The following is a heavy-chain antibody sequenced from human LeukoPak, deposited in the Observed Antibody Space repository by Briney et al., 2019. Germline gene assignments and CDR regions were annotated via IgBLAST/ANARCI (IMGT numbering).Heavy chain of an antibody. CDR1: GGSISSYY. CDR3: ARHIAAAGPYYFDY. CDR2: IYYSGST. J-gene: IGHJ4*02. D-gene: IGHD6-13*01. V-gene: IGHV4-59*08. Sequence: SETLSLTCTVSGGSISSYYWSWIRQPLGKGLEWIGYIYYSGSTNYNPSLKSRVTISVDTSKNQFSLKLSSVTAADTAVYYCARHIAAAGPYYFDYWGQGTLVTVSS.